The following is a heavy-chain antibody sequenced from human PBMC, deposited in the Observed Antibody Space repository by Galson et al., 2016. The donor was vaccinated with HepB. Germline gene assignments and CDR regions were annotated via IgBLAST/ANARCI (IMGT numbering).Heavy chain of an antibody. V-gene: IGHV3-7*01. Sequence: SLRLSCAASGFSFSTYWVAWVRQAPGKGLEWVANIKEDGSETFYAASVKGRFSISRDNAKNSVYLQMNSLRAEDTAVYYCLGFGYWGQGTLVTVSS. J-gene: IGHJ4*02. CDR2: IKEDGSET. CDR1: GFSFSTYW. CDR3: LGFGY. D-gene: IGHD3-10*01.